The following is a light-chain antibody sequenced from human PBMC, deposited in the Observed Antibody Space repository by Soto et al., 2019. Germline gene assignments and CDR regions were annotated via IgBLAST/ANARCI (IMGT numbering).Light chain of an antibody. CDR2: LNSDGSH. Sequence: QAVVTQSPSASASLGASVKLTCTLSSGHSSYAIARHQQQPEKGPRYLMKLNSDGSHSKGDGIPDRFSGSSSGAERYLTISSLQSEDEADYYCQTWGTGIHWVFGGGTKLTVL. V-gene: IGLV4-69*01. CDR3: QTWGTGIHWV. J-gene: IGLJ3*02. CDR1: SGHSSYA.